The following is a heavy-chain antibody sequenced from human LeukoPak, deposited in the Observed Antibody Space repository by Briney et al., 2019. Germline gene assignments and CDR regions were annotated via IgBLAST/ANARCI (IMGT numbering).Heavy chain of an antibody. CDR3: ASNLLYCSSTSCYFDY. D-gene: IGHD2-2*01. CDR1: GGTFSSYA. CDR2: IIPIFGTA. Sequence: SVKVSCKASGGTFSSYAISWVRQAPGQGLEWMGGIIPIFGTANYAQKFQGRVTITADESTSTAYMELSSLRSEDTAVHYCASNLLYCSSTSCYFDYWGQGTLVTVSS. V-gene: IGHV1-69*01. J-gene: IGHJ4*02.